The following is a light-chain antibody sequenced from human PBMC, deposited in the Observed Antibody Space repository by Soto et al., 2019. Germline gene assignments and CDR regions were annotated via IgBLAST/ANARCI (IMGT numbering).Light chain of an antibody. Sequence: EILLTQSPATLSLSPGERATLSCRASQSVSNYLAWYQQRPGQAPRLLIYDTSSRATGIPARFRGSGSGTDFTLTISSLEPEDFAVYYCQHHNNWFSWTFGQGTKVEIK. V-gene: IGKV3-11*01. CDR3: QHHNNWFSWT. J-gene: IGKJ1*01. CDR2: DTS. CDR1: QSVSNY.